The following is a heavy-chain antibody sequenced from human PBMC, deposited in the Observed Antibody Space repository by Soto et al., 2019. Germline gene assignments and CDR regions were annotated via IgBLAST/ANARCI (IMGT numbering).Heavy chain of an antibody. CDR2: VNAGNGNT. CDR3: SSSYYYYYGMDV. CDR1: GYTFTSYA. Sequence: ASVKVSCKASGYTFTSYAMHWVRQAPGQRLEWMGWVNAGNGNTKYSQKFQGRVTITRDTSASTAYMELSSLRSEDPAVYYCSSSYYYYYGMDVWGQGTTVTVSS. V-gene: IGHV1-3*01. J-gene: IGHJ6*02.